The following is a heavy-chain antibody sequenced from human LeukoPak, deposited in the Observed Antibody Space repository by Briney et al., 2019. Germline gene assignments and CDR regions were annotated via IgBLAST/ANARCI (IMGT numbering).Heavy chain of an antibody. V-gene: IGHV3-49*04. CDR3: SSRRHCSGASCFQGLDY. J-gene: IGHJ4*02. Sequence: PGGSLRLSCAASGFTFSNYAMSWVRQAPGKGLEWVGFIRSKPYGGTTDYAASVKGRFSISRDDSKSIAYLQMDSLKAEDTAVYYCSSRRHCSGASCFQGLDYWGQGTLVTVSS. CDR1: GFTFSNYA. CDR2: IRSKPYGGTT. D-gene: IGHD2-15*01.